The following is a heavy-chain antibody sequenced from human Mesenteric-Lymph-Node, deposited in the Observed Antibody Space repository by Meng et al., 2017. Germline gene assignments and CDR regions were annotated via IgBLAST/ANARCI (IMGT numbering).Heavy chain of an antibody. Sequence: SETLSLTCTVSGGSISSYYWSWIRQPPGEGLEWIGEINHNGGTNYNPSLKSRVTISLDTSNKQFSLKLTSVTAADTAVYFCASFKEQICSGGTCDYAEYFEHWGQGTLVTVSS. CDR2: INHNGGT. J-gene: IGHJ1*01. CDR3: ASFKEQICSGGTCDYAEYFEH. V-gene: IGHV4-34*01. CDR1: GGSISSYY. D-gene: IGHD2-15*01.